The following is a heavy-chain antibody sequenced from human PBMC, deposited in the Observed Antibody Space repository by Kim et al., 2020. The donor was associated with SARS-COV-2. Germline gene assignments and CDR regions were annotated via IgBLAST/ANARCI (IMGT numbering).Heavy chain of an antibody. V-gene: IGHV1-3*01. D-gene: IGHD4-17*01. CDR3: ARDRLGDMNY. CDR2: NT. J-gene: IGHJ4*02. Sequence: NTKYSQTFQGRVTITRDTSASTAYMELSSLRSEDTAVYYCARDRLGDMNYWGQGTLVTVSS.